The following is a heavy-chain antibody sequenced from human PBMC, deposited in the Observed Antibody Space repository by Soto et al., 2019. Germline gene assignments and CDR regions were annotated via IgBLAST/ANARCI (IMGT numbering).Heavy chain of an antibody. V-gene: IGHV1-2*02. CDR3: APSPEGHRFDP. CDR2: MIPLSGGT. J-gene: IGHJ5*02. CDR1: GYSFTDYY. Sequence: VASVKVSCKASGYSFTDYYMHWVRQAPGQGLEWMGWMIPLSGGTNYAQRFQGRVTMTRDTSISTAYLELSSLRSDDTAVYYCAPSPEGHRFDPCGQRTLVTVSS.